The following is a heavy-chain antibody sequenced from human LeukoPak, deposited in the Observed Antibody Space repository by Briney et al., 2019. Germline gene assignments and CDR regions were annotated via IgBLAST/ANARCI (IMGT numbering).Heavy chain of an antibody. V-gene: IGHV3-11*01. CDR2: ISSSGSTI. Sequence: GGSLRLSCAASGFTFSDYYMSWTRQAPGKGLEWVSYISSSGSTIYYADSVKGRFTISTDNAKNSLYLQMNSLRAEDTAVYYCARGGYYDSSGLSTDYWGQGTLVTVSS. D-gene: IGHD3-22*01. CDR1: GFTFSDYY. J-gene: IGHJ4*02. CDR3: ARGGYYDSSGLSTDY.